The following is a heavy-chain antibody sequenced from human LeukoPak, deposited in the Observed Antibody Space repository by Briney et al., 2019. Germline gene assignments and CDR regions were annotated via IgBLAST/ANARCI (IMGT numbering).Heavy chain of an antibody. J-gene: IGHJ4*02. CDR3: ARDDPHDLLPLDS. CDR1: GFTFTNYA. CDR2: IGAGDGNT. Sequence: PGGSLRLSCAMSGFTFTNYAMTWVRQAPGRGLEWVSTIGAGDGNTHYADSVKGRFTISRDNAKNSLYLQMNSLRAEDTAVYYCARDDPHDLLPLDSWGQGTLVTASS. D-gene: IGHD3-22*01. V-gene: IGHV3-23*01.